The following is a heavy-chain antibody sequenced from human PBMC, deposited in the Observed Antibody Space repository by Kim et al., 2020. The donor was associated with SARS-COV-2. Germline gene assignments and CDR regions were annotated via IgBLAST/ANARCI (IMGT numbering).Heavy chain of an antibody. CDR1: GFTFSSYA. V-gene: IGHV3-30-3*01. CDR3: ARGGFYDSSGYYPDFDY. J-gene: IGHJ4*02. CDR2: ISYDGSNK. D-gene: IGHD3-22*01. Sequence: GGSLRLSCAASGFTFSSYAMHWVRQAPGKGLEWVAVISYDGSNKYYADSVKGRFTISRDNSKNTLYLQMNSLRAEDTAVYYCARGGFYDSSGYYPDFDYWGQGTLVTVSS.